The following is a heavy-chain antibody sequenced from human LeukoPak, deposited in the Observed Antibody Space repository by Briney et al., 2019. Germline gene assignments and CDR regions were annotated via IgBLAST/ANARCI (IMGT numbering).Heavy chain of an antibody. CDR3: ARGGYGDRIDY. J-gene: IGHJ4*02. CDR2: INPSGGST. V-gene: IGHV1-46*01. D-gene: IGHD4-17*01. Sequence: ASLKVSCKASGYTVIRYYMHWVRQAPGQGLEWMGIINPSGGSTSYAQKCKGRVTMTKDTSTSTVYMELSRMRSEDTAVYYCARGGYGDRIDYWGQGTLVSVSS. CDR1: GYTVIRYY.